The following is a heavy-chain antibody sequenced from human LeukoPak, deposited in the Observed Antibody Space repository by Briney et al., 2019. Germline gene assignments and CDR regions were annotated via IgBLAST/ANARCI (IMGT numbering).Heavy chain of an antibody. V-gene: IGHV1-2*06. J-gene: IGHJ5*02. CDR2: INPNSGGT. CDR1: GYTFTGYY. Sequence: EASVKVSCKASGYTFTGYYMHWVRQAPGQGLEWMGRINPNSGGTNYAQKFQGRVTMTRDTSISTAYMELSRLRSDDTAVCYCARSVYEPAASLYPVRWFDPWGQGTLVTVSS. D-gene: IGHD2-2*01. CDR3: ARSVYEPAASLYPVRWFDP.